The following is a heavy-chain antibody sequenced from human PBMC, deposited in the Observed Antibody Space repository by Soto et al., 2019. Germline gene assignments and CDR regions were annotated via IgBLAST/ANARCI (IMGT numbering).Heavy chain of an antibody. J-gene: IGHJ4*02. D-gene: IGHD2-2*01. Sequence: GGSLRLSCAASGFTFSSYGMHWVRQAPGKGLEWVAVIWYDGSNKYYGDSVKGRFTISRDNSKNTLYLQMNSLRAEDTAVYYCARDKKTSCYGISISTKFDYWGQGTLVTVSS. CDR2: IWYDGSNK. V-gene: IGHV3-33*01. CDR1: GFTFSSYG. CDR3: ARDKKTSCYGISISTKFDY.